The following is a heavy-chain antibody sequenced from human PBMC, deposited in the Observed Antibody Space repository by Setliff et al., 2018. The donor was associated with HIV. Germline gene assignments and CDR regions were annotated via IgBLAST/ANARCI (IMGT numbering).Heavy chain of an antibody. CDR2: IIPILGIA. CDR1: GGTFSSYA. D-gene: IGHD6-19*01. V-gene: IGHV1-69*10. J-gene: IGHJ1*01. Sequence: SVKVSCKASGGTFSSYAISWVRQAPGQGLEWMGGIIPILGIANYAQKFQGRVTITADESTSTAYMELTGLRSEDTAVYYCSTSPRGLGVAATGRRYLHHWGQGTLVTVSS. CDR3: STSPRGLGVAATGRRYLHH.